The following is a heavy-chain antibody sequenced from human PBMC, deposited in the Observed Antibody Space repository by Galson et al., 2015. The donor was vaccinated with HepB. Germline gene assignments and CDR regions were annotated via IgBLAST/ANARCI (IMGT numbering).Heavy chain of an antibody. CDR2: IWYDGSNK. V-gene: IGHV3-33*08. J-gene: IGHJ3*02. CDR3: ARRGLGYYGSGNYYAGAFDI. CDR1: GFTFSSYG. Sequence: LRLSCAASGFTFSSYGMHWVRPAPGKGLEWVAVIWYDGSNKYYADSVKGRFTISRDNSKNTLYLQMNSLRAEDTAVYYCARRGLGYYGSGNYYAGAFDIWGQGTMVTVSS. D-gene: IGHD3-10*01.